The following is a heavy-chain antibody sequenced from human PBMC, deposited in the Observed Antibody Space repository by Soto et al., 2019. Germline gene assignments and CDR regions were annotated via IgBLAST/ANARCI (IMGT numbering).Heavy chain of an antibody. CDR1: GGSISSGGYY. Sequence: PSETLSLTRAVSGGSISSGGYYWSWIRQPPGKGLEWIGYIYHSGSTYYNPSLKSRVTISVDRSKNQFSLKLSSVTAADTAVYYGARLWFGEGVDVWGQGTTVT. V-gene: IGHV4-30-2*01. CDR2: IYHSGST. CDR3: ARLWFGEGVDV. J-gene: IGHJ6*02. D-gene: IGHD3-10*01.